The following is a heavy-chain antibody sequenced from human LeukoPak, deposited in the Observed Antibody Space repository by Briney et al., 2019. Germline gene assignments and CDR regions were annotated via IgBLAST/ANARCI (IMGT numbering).Heavy chain of an antibody. CDR3: AKCGGGSGCY. CDR1: GFTFSRYA. Sequence: GGSLRLSCVASGFTFSRYAMSWVRQAPGKGLEWVSSIDKSSSSTYYADSVKGRFTSSRDNSKNTLYLQMNSLRAEDTAIYCCAKCGGGSGCYWGQGTLVTVSS. CDR2: IDKSSSST. J-gene: IGHJ4*02. D-gene: IGHD3-10*01. V-gene: IGHV3-23*05.